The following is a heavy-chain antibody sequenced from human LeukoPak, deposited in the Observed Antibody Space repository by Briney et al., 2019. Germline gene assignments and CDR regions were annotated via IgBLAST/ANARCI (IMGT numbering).Heavy chain of an antibody. CDR3: AKLARFFPYDAFDI. J-gene: IGHJ3*02. CDR1: GYTFTTLD. CDR2: INPNSGNR. V-gene: IGHV1-8*03. D-gene: IGHD3-3*01. Sequence: GASVKVSCKASGYTFTTLDINWVRQATGQGLEWMGWINPNSGNRGYAQKFQGRVTITRDTSISTAYMELSSLRSEDTAVYYCAKLARFFPYDAFDIWGQGTMVTVSS.